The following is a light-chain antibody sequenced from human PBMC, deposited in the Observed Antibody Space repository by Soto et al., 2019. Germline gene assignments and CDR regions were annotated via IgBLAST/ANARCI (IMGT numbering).Light chain of an antibody. J-gene: IGLJ3*02. CDR1: SSDVGGYKY. CDR2: EVT. Sequence: QSALTQPASVSGSHGQSITISCTGTSSDVGGYKYVSWYQQHPGKAPKLIIYEVTNRPSGVSDRFSGSKSGNTASLTISGLQAEDEADYYCTSYTTDTTRVFGGGTKLTVL. V-gene: IGLV2-14*01. CDR3: TSYTTDTTRV.